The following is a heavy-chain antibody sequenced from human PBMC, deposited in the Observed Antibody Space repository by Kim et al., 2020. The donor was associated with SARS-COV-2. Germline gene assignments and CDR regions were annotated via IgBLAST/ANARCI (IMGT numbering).Heavy chain of an antibody. Sequence: KYSQKFQGRVTITRDTSASTAYMELSSLRSEDTAVYYCARNLVWSNAFDIWGQGTMVTVSS. V-gene: IGHV1-3*01. J-gene: IGHJ3*02. CDR3: ARNLVWSNAFDI. D-gene: IGHD2-21*01.